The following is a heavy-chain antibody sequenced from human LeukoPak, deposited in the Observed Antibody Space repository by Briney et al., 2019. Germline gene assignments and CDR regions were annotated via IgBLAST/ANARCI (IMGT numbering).Heavy chain of an antibody. D-gene: IGHD2-15*01. CDR1: GFTFSRDS. CDR2: INGGGSPI. Sequence: GGSLRLSCAASGFTFSRDSMNWVRQAPGKGLEWVSYINGGGSPIFYADSVRGRFTVSRDNAKNSLHLQMNSLRAEDTAVYYCVRDNPRCCGVVPANIDDYWGQGTLVTVSS. CDR3: VRDNPRCCGVVPANIDDY. J-gene: IGHJ4*02. V-gene: IGHV3-48*01.